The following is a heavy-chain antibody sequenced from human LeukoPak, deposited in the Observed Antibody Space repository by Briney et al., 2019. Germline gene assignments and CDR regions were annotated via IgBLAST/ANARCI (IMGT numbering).Heavy chain of an antibody. CDR3: ARDYHDIVVVPAALGY. Sequence: ASVKVSCKASGYTFTSYGISWVRQSPGQGLEWMGWISAYNGNTNYAQKLQGRVTMTTDTSTSTAYMELRSLRSDDTAVYYCARDYHDIVVVPAALGYWGQGTLVTVSS. J-gene: IGHJ4*02. CDR1: GYTFTSYG. CDR2: ISAYNGNT. V-gene: IGHV1-18*01. D-gene: IGHD2-2*01.